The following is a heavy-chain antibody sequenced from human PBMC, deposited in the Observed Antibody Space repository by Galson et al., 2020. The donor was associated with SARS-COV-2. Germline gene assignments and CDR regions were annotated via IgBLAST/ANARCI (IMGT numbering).Heavy chain of an antibody. CDR1: GFTFSDYY. CDR3: ARWRYYDILTGYSPIDN. J-gene: IGHJ4*02. CDR2: ISSSGSTI. Sequence: GGSLRLSCAASGFTFSDYYMSWIRQAPGKGLEWVSYISSSGSTIYYADSVKGRFTISRDNAKNSLYLQMNSLRGEDTAVYFCARWRYYDILTGYSPIDNWGQGTLVTVSS. V-gene: IGHV3-11*04. D-gene: IGHD3-9*01.